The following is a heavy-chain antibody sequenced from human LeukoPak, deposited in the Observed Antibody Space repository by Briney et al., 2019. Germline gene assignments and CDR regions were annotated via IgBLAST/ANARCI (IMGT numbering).Heavy chain of an antibody. CDR1: GGSISSYY. V-gene: IGHV4-39*07. CDR2: IYYSGST. CDR3: ARNRIYVDTAMVLDY. D-gene: IGHD5-18*01. J-gene: IGHJ4*02. Sequence: PSETLSLTCTVSGGSISSYYWGWIRQPPGKGLEWIGNIYYSGSTYYNPSLKSRVTISVDTSKNQFSLKLTSVTAADTAVYYCARNRIYVDTAMVLDYWGQGTLVTVSS.